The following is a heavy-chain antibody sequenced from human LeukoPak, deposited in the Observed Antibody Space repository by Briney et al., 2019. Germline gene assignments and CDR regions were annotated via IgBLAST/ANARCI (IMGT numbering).Heavy chain of an antibody. Sequence: ASVKVSCKASGGTFSSYAISWVRQAPGQGLEWMGGIIPIFGTANYAQKFQGRVTITADESTSTAYMGLSSLRSEDTAVYYCARELRFLEWFLPDSDYYYYMDVWGKGTTVTVSS. D-gene: IGHD3-3*01. V-gene: IGHV1-69*13. CDR2: IIPIFGTA. CDR3: ARELRFLEWFLPDSDYYYYMDV. CDR1: GGTFSSYA. J-gene: IGHJ6*03.